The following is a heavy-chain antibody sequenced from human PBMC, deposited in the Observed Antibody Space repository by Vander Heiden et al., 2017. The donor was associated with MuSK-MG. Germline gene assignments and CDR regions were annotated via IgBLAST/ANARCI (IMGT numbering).Heavy chain of an antibody. CDR1: GFTFISYG. J-gene: IGHJ4*02. CDR3: ARDFDVYGDYLPY. V-gene: IGHV3-33*01. CDR2: IWYDGSNK. Sequence: QVQLVESGGGVVQPGRSLRLSCAASGFTFISYGMPWVRQAPGKGREWVAVIWYDGSNKYYADSVKGRFTISRDNSKNTLYLQMNSLRAEDTAVYYCARDFDVYGDYLPYWGQGTLVTVSS. D-gene: IGHD4-17*01.